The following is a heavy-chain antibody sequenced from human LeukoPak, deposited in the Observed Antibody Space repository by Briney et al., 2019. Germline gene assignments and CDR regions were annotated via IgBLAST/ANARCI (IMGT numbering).Heavy chain of an antibody. V-gene: IGHV3-23*01. CDR1: GFTVSSNY. D-gene: IGHD6-25*01. CDR2: ITGGGSDT. Sequence: GGSLRLSCAASGFTVSSNYMSWVRQAPGKGLEWVSAITGGGSDTYYADSVRGRFTISRDNSKNTLYLQMNSLRAEDTAVYYCAKRTSGGWYFDYWGQGTLVTVSS. J-gene: IGHJ4*02. CDR3: AKRTSGGWYFDY.